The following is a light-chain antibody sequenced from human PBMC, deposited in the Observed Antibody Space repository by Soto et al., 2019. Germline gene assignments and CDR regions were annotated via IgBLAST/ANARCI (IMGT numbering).Light chain of an antibody. CDR2: EVS. CDR3: SSYEGSNNVV. V-gene: IGLV2-8*01. CDR1: SSDVGGYNY. Sequence: QSALTQPPSASGSPGQSVTISCTGTSSDVGGYNYVSWYQQHPGKAPKLMIYEVSKRPSGVPDRFSGSKSGNTASLTVSGLQAEDEADYYCSSYEGSNNVVFGGGNKVTVL. J-gene: IGLJ2*01.